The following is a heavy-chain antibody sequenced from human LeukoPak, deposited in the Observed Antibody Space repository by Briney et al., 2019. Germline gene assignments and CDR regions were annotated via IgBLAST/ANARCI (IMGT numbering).Heavy chain of an antibody. Sequence: SETLSLTCAVYGGSFSGYYWSWIRQPPGKGLEWIGEINHSGSTNYNPSLKSRVAISVDTSKNQFSLKLSSVTAADTAVYYCAASSSDYWGQGTLVTVSS. CDR3: AASSSDY. J-gene: IGHJ4*02. CDR1: GGSFSGYY. CDR2: INHSGST. D-gene: IGHD6-6*01. V-gene: IGHV4-34*01.